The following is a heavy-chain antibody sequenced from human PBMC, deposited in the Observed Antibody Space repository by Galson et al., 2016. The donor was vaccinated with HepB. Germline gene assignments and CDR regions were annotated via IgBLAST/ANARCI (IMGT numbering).Heavy chain of an antibody. D-gene: IGHD2-15*01. Sequence: SLRLSCAASGFTFSSYAMNWVRQPSGKGLEWVSSISGSGGTTYYADSLKGRFTISRDNSKSTLYLQMNSLRAENTAVYYCAKGAYSLPENFQHWGQGTLVTVSS. J-gene: IGHJ1*01. CDR3: AKGAYSLPENFQH. V-gene: IGHV3-23*01. CDR2: ISGSGGTT. CDR1: GFTFSSYA.